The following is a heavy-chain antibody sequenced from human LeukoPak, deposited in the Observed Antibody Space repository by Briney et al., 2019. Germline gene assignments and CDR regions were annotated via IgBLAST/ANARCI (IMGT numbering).Heavy chain of an antibody. D-gene: IGHD3-10*01. J-gene: IGHJ3*02. CDR2: IYTSGST. V-gene: IGHV4-4*07. Sequence: SETLSLTCTVSGGSIRSYYWSWIRQPAGKGLEWIGRIYTSGSTNYSPSLRSRVTMSVDTSKNQFSLKLSSVTAADTAVYYCARDPGHYGSGARGGFDIWGQGTMVTVSS. CDR3: ARDPGHYGSGARGGFDI. CDR1: GGSIRSYY.